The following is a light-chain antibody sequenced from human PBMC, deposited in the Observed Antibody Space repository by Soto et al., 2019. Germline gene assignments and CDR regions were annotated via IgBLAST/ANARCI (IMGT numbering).Light chain of an antibody. J-gene: IGKJ1*01. CDR1: QSISSY. CDR2: GAS. CDR3: QQYGNSLTWT. V-gene: IGKV3-20*01. Sequence: EVVLTQSPGTLSLSPRERATLSCRASQSISSYLAWYQKKPGQAPRLLIYGASSRASGIPDRFSGSGSGTDFTLTISRLEPEDFAVYYCQQYGNSLTWTFGQGTKVEIQ.